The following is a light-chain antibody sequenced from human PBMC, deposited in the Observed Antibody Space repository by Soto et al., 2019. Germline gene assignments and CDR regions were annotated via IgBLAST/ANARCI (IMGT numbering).Light chain of an antibody. CDR1: SSNIGTND. CDR2: RSN. CDR3: ASWDDSLSGVL. Sequence: QSVLTQPPSASGTPGQRVTISCSGSSSNIGTNDAFWYQQLPGTAPKLLIYRSNQRPSGVPDRFSVSKSGTSASLAISGLRSEDEADYYCASWDDSLSGVLFGGGTKLTVL. V-gene: IGLV1-47*01. J-gene: IGLJ2*01.